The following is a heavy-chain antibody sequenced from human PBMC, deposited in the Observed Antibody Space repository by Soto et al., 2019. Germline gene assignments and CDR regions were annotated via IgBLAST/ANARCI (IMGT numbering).Heavy chain of an antibody. CDR3: VKRGRNWGAFDF. J-gene: IGHJ3*01. Sequence: VQLLESGGDLVQPGGSLRLSCVASGFILNNYAMSWVRQAPGKGLEWASTIGGTDGDSDGVPWYEDSVKGRFTISRGSSANTLFLHIDNLRAEDSALYYCVKRGRNWGAFDFWGQGTTVVVSS. V-gene: IGHV3-23*02. CDR1: GFILNNYA. CDR2: IGGTDGDSDGVP. D-gene: IGHD7-27*01.